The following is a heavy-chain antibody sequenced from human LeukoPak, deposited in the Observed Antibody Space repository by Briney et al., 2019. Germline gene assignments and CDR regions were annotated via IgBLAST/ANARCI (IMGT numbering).Heavy chain of an antibody. CDR2: IIPILGIA. D-gene: IGHD4-17*01. J-gene: IGHJ3*02. V-gene: IGHV1-69*04. CDR3: ARTMIYDYGDYGGAFDI. CDR1: GGTFSSYA. Sequence: GASVEVSCKASGGTFSSYAISWVRQAPGQGLEWMGRIIPILGIANYAQKFQGRVTITADKSTSTAYMELSSLRSEDTAVYYCARTMIYDYGDYGGAFDIWGQGTMVTVSS.